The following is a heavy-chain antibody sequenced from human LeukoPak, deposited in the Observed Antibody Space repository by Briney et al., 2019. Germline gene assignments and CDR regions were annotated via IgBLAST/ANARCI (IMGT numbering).Heavy chain of an antibody. J-gene: IGHJ6*03. Sequence: SETLSLTCTVSGGSISSSSYYWGWIRQPPGKGLEWIGSIYYSGSTYYNPSLKSRVTISVDTSKNQFSLKLSSVTAADTAVYYCARIYGDYVYYYYVDVWGKGTTVTVSS. D-gene: IGHD4-17*01. CDR1: GGSISSSSYY. CDR2: IYYSGST. V-gene: IGHV4-39*01. CDR3: ARIYGDYVYYYYVDV.